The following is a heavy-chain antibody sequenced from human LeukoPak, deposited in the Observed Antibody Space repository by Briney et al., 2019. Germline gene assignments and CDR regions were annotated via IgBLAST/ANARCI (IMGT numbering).Heavy chain of an antibody. CDR3: ARDIYDSSGYYGYYFDY. CDR2: ISYDGGNK. Sequence: GGSLRLSCAASGFTFSSYAMHWVRQAPGKGLEWVAVISYDGGNKYYADSVKGRFTISRDNSKNTLYLQMNSLRAEDTAVYYCARDIYDSSGYYGYYFDYWGQGTLVTVSS. CDR1: GFTFSSYA. D-gene: IGHD3-22*01. J-gene: IGHJ4*02. V-gene: IGHV3-30-3*01.